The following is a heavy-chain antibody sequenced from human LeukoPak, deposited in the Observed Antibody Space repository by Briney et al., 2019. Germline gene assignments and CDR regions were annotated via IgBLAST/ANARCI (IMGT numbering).Heavy chain of an antibody. CDR3: ARWITTQGTFDI. Sequence: SETLSLTCAVYGGSFSTYYWNWLRQPAGKGLEWIGRIYTSGSTNYNASPKSRVTLSLDTFKNQFSLKLTSVTAADTAVYYCARWITTQGTFDIWAQGTMVTVSS. D-gene: IGHD1-1*01. CDR2: IYTSGST. CDR1: GGSFSTYY. J-gene: IGHJ3*02. V-gene: IGHV4-59*10.